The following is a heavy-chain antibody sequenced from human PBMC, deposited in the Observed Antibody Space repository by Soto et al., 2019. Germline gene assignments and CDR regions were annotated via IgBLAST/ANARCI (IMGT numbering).Heavy chain of an antibody. J-gene: IGHJ5*02. CDR3: ARVPRITMVRGVAHNWFDP. CDR1: GGSISSGGYY. D-gene: IGHD3-10*01. Sequence: PSETLSVKCPVSGGSISSGGYYWSWIRQHPGKGLEWIGYIYYSGSTYYNPSLKSRVTISVDTSKNQFSLKLSSVTAADTAVYYCARVPRITMVRGVAHNWFDPWGQGTLVPVSS. CDR2: IYYSGST. V-gene: IGHV4-31*03.